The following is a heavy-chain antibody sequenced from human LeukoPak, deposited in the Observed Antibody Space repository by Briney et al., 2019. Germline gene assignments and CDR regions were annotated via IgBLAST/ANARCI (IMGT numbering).Heavy chain of an antibody. CDR2: IYYSGST. J-gene: IGHJ3*02. V-gene: IGHV4-59*01. Sequence: KPSETLSLTCTVSGGSISSYYWSWIRQPPGKGLEWIGYIYYSGSTNYNPSLKSRVTISVDTSKYQFSLKLSSVTAADTAVYYCASQRVGWTDAFDIWGQGTMVTVSS. CDR1: GGSISSYY. CDR3: ASQRVGWTDAFDI. D-gene: IGHD5-24*01.